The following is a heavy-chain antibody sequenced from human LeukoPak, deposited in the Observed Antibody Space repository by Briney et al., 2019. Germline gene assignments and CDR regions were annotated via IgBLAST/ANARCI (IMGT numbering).Heavy chain of an antibody. CDR3: AIIPLGGRFDY. J-gene: IGHJ4*02. CDR1: GFTFNSYG. V-gene: IGHV3-30*02. CDR2: IRYDGTNT. Sequence: PGGSLRLSCAASGFTFNSYGMHWVRQAPGKGLEWVAFIRYDGTNTYYADSVKGRFTISRDNSKKILHLQMNSLRPGDTAVYYCAIIPLGGRFDYWGQGTLVIVSS. D-gene: IGHD3-10*01.